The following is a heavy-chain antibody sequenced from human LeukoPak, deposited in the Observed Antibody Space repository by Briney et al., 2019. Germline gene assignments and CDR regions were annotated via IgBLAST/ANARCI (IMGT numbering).Heavy chain of an antibody. D-gene: IGHD3-10*01. CDR2: ISGSGGST. CDR1: GFTFSSYA. V-gene: IGHV3-23*01. J-gene: IGHJ4*02. CDR3: AKVMTRTMVRGVPPSDY. Sequence: AGRSLRLSCAASGFTFSSYAMSWVRQAPGKGLEWVSAISGSGGSTYYADSVKGRFTISRDNSKNTLYLQMNSLRAEDTAVYYCAKVMTRTMVRGVPPSDYWGQGTLVTVSS.